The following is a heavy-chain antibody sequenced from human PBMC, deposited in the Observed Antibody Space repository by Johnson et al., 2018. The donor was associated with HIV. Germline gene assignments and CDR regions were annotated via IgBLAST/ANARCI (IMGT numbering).Heavy chain of an antibody. CDR2: IYSGGST. J-gene: IGHJ3*02. V-gene: IGHV3-53*01. Sequence: EVHLVESGGGLIQPGGSLRLSCAASGFTVSSKYMSWVRQAPGKGLEWVSIIYSGGSTYYADSVQGRFTISRDNSKNTLYLQMNSLRAGDTAVYYCARARRYSSSWPDAFDIWGQGTMVTVSS. D-gene: IGHD6-13*01. CDR1: GFTVSSKY. CDR3: ARARRYSSSWPDAFDI.